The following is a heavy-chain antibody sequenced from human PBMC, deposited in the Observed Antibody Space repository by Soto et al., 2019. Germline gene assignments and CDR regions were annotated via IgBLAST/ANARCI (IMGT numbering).Heavy chain of an antibody. V-gene: IGHV4-59*01. CDR3: ARVDGCTNGVCYVVSPRFDP. D-gene: IGHD2-8*01. CDR2: IYYSGST. J-gene: IGHJ5*02. CDR1: GGSISSYY. Sequence: LSLTCTVSGGSISSYYWSWIRQPPGKGLEWIGYIYYSGSTNYNPSLKSRVTISVDTSKNQFSLKLSSVTAADTAVYYCARVDGCTNGVCYVVSPRFDPWGQGTLVTVSS.